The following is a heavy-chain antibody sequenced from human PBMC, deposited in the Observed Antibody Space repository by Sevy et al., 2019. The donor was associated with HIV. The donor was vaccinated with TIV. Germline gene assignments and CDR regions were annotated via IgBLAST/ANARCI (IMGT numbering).Heavy chain of an antibody. CDR3: ARETGSSHIDY. D-gene: IGHD3-10*01. J-gene: IGHJ4*02. CDR1: GFTFSKYW. Sequence: GGSLRLSCAASGFTFSKYWMSWVRQAPGKGLEWVANINQDGSEKYYVDSVKGRFTISRDNGKNSLYLQMNSLRAEDTAVYYCARETGSSHIDYWGQGTLVTVSS. CDR2: INQDGSEK. V-gene: IGHV3-7*01.